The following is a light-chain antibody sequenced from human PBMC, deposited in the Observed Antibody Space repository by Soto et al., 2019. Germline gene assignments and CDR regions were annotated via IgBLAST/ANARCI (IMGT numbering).Light chain of an antibody. CDR2: EVS. V-gene: IGLV2-8*01. Sequence: QSALTQPPSASGSPGQSVTISCTGTSSDVGGYNYVSWYQQHPGKAPKLMIYEVSKRPSGVPDRFSGSKSGNTASLTVSGLQAEDEADYYCSSYAGSRGPTTCVFGTGTKVTVL. CDR3: SSYAGSRGPTTCV. CDR1: SSDVGGYNY. J-gene: IGLJ1*01.